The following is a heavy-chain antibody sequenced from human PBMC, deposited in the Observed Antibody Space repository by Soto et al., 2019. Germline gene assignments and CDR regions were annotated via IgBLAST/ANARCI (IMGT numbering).Heavy chain of an antibody. V-gene: IGHV3-53*01. CDR3: AREGGSYGPFDC. CDR2: IYSGVNT. Sequence: GGSLRLSCAASGFTVSSNSMSWVRQAPGKGLEWVSVIYSGVNTYYTDSVKGRFTISRDNSENTLYLQMNSLGAEDTAVYYCAREGGSYGPFDCWGQGTLVTVSS. D-gene: IGHD3-10*01. CDR1: GFTVSSNS. J-gene: IGHJ4*02.